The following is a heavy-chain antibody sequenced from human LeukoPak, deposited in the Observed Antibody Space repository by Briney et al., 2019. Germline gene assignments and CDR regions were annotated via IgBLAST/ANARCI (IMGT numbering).Heavy chain of an antibody. CDR1: GFTFSTYG. CDR3: AKDRSSSWYSESY. CDR2: ISGSDGST. J-gene: IGHJ4*02. V-gene: IGHV3-23*01. Sequence: SGGSLRLSCTASGFTFSTYGMSWVRQAPGKGLEWLSVISGSDGSTYYADSVKGRFTISRDNSKNTLYLQMNSLRAEDTAVYYCAKDRSSSWYSESYWGQGTLVTVSS. D-gene: IGHD6-13*01.